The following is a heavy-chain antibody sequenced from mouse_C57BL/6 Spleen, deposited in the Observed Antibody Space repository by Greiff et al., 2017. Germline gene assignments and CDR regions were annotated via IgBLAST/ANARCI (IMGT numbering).Heavy chain of an antibody. CDR2: IYPGDGDT. Sequence: QVQLQQPGPELVKPGASVKISCKASGYAFSSSWMNWVKQRPGKGLEWIGRIYPGDGDTNYNGKFKGKATLTADKSSSTAYMQLSSLTSVDSAVYFCARFVTAVVASFDYWGQGTTLTVSS. CDR1: GYAFSSSW. D-gene: IGHD1-1*01. CDR3: ARFVTAVVASFDY. J-gene: IGHJ2*01. V-gene: IGHV1-82*01.